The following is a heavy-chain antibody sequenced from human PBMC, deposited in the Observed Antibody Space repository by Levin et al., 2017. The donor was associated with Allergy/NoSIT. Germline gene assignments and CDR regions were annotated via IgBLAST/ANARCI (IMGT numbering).Heavy chain of an antibody. CDR1: GFSFSDSA. D-gene: IGHD2-2*01. Sequence: GGSLRLSCAASGFSFSDSAMHWVRQASGKGLEWVGRIRSKANSYATAYAASVKGRFTISRDDSKNTAYLQMNSLKTEDTAVYYCTRHDKDQQPFDYWGQGTLVSVSS. CDR3: TRHDKDQQPFDY. CDR2: IRSKANSYAT. V-gene: IGHV3-73*01. J-gene: IGHJ4*02.